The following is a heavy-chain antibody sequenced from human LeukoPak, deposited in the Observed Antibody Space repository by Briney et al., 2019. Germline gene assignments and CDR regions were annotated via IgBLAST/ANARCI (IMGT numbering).Heavy chain of an antibody. J-gene: IGHJ4*02. D-gene: IGHD6-13*01. V-gene: IGHV4-4*07. Sequence: PSETLSLTCTVSGGSLSSYYWSWIRQPAGKGLEWIGRIYISGSTKYNPSLKSRVTMSVDASKNHFSLSLFSVTAADTALYYCARASEGYSSLIFDYWGQGTLVTVSS. CDR2: IYISGST. CDR3: ARASEGYSSLIFDY. CDR1: GGSLSSYY.